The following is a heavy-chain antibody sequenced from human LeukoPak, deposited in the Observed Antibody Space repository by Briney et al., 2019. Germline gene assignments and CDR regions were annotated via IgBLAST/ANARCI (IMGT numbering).Heavy chain of an antibody. D-gene: IGHD5-24*01. CDR2: IYYSGST. J-gene: IGHJ4*02. CDR3: ASGDGYNQFDY. V-gene: IGHV4-59*08. Sequence: SETLSLTCTVCGGSISSYYWMWIRQPPGKGRVGIGYIYYSGSTNYNPSLKSRVTISVDTSKNQFSLKLSSVTAADTAVYYCASGDGYNQFDYWGQGTLVTVSS. CDR1: GGSISSYY.